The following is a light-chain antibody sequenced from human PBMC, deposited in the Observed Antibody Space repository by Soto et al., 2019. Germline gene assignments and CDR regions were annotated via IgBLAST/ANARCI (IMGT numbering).Light chain of an antibody. J-gene: IGKJ1*01. CDR2: GAS. CDR1: LTVSGNY. CDR3: QQYSTAPLT. Sequence: EIGLSQSPGTLSLYPGERATLSCRASLTVSGNYLAWYQQKAGQAPRLVIYGASSRATGIPDRFSASGSGTDFTLTISRLEPEDFAVYYCQQYSTAPLTFGQGTKVYIK. V-gene: IGKV3-20*01.